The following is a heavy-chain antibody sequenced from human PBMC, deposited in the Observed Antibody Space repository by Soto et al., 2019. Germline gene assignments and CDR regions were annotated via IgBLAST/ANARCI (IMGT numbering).Heavy chain of an antibody. V-gene: IGHV3-48*03. J-gene: IGHJ5*01. Sequence: GSLRLSCQASGFNFRMYEMHWVRKAPGKGLEWVSYISSSGLTTYYAVFAEGRFTISRDNAKDSLYLHLNSLRVGDTAVYYCARYVTRGDWWGLGTQVTVSS. D-gene: IGHD3-10*02. CDR3: ARYVTRGDW. CDR2: ISSSGLTT. CDR1: GFNFRMYE.